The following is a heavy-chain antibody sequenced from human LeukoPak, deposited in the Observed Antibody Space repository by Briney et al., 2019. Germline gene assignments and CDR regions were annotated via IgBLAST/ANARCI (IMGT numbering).Heavy chain of an antibody. CDR2: INHSGST. Sequence: SETLSLTCAVYGGSFSGYYWSWIRQPPGKGLEWIGEINHSGSTNYNPSLKSRVTISVDTSKNQFSLKLSSVTAADTAVYYCARFFRGTGIQLWLRGLSQPYNWFDPWGQGTLVTVSS. CDR3: ARFFRGTGIQLWLRGLSQPYNWFDP. J-gene: IGHJ5*02. D-gene: IGHD5-18*01. V-gene: IGHV4-34*01. CDR1: GGSFSGYY.